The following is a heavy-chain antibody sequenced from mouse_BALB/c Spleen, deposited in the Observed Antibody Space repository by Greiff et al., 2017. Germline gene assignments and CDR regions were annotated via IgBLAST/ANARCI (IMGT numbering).Heavy chain of an antibody. CDR2: ISSGGST. J-gene: IGHJ1*01. CDR1: GFTFSSFG. V-gene: IGHV5-6-5*01. D-gene: IGHD1-1*01. Sequence: EVMLVESGGGLVQPGGSRKLSCAASGFTFSSFGMHWVRQAPEKGLEWVASISSGGSTYYPDSVKGRFTISRDNARNILYLQMSSLRSEDTAMYYCARGSSSHWYFDVWGAGTTVTVSS. CDR3: ARGSSSHWYFDV.